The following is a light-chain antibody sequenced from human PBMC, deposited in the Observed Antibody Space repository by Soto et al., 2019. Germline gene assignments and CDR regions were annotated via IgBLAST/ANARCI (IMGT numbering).Light chain of an antibody. CDR2: KDS. V-gene: IGLV3-25*03. CDR1: ALPKQY. J-gene: IGLJ2*01. Sequence: SSELTQPPSVSVSPGQTARITCSGDALPKQYAYWYQQKPGQAPVLVIYKDSERPSGIPERFSGSSSGTTVTLTISGVQAEDEADYYCQSADSGAVVFGGGTKLTVL. CDR3: QSADSGAVV.